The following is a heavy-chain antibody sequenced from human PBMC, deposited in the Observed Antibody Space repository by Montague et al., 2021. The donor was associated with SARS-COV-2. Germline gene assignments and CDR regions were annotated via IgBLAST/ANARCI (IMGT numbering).Heavy chain of an antibody. J-gene: IGHJ4*02. CDR3: ARSLFSSGNF. D-gene: IGHD3-10*01. CDR1: GFTFSNYW. CDR2: IKPDGSGQ. Sequence: SLRLSCAASGFTFSNYWMNWARQAPGKGLEWVASIKPDGSGQNYVDSVKGRFTISRDNAKKSLYLQMNSLRVDDTAVYYCARSLFSSGNFWGQGTLVTVSS. V-gene: IGHV3-7*01.